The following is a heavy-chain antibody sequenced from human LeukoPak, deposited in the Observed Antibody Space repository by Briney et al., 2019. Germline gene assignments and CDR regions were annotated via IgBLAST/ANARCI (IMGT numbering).Heavy chain of an antibody. D-gene: IGHD6-19*01. Sequence: GGSLRLSCAASGFTFSTYEMNWVRQAPGKGLEWVSYISTRGTTIFYADSVKGRFTISRDNAKNSLFLQMNSLRAEDTAVYYCARESATYISGSWFDYWGQGTLVTVSS. CDR2: ISTRGTTI. CDR3: ARESATYISGSWFDY. J-gene: IGHJ4*02. V-gene: IGHV3-48*03. CDR1: GFTFSTYE.